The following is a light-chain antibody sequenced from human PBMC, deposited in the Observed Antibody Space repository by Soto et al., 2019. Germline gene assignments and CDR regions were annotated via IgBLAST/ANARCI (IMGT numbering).Light chain of an antibody. J-gene: IGKJ1*01. V-gene: IGKV3-20*01. CDR1: QSVSKNY. CDR3: QQYGSSPT. Sequence: EIVLTQSPGTLSLSPGERATLSYRASQSVSKNYLAWYQQKPGKAPRLLIYGASSRATGIPDRFIGSGSGTDFTLTIRRLEPEDFAVYYCQQYGSSPTFCQGTKVDIK. CDR2: GAS.